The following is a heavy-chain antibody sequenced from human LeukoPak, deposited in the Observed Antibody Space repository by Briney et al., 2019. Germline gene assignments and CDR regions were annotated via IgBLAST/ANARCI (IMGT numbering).Heavy chain of an antibody. V-gene: IGHV5-51*01. CDR3: ARRASPAYYGSGMGYYMDV. D-gene: IGHD3-10*01. CDR1: GYSFTSYW. J-gene: IGHJ6*03. Sequence: GESLKISCKGSGYSFTSYWIGWVRQMPGKGLEWMGIIYPGDSDTRYSPSFQGQVTISADKSIRTAYLQWSSLKASDTAMYYCARRASPAYYGSGMGYYMDVWGKGTTVTVSS. CDR2: IYPGDSDT.